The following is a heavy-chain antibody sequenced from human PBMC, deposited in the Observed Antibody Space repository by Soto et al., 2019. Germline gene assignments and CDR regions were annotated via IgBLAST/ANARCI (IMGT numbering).Heavy chain of an antibody. V-gene: IGHV3-23*01. CDR3: AKEALLDPDMLDGCDP. CDR2: ISGSGGST. CDR1: GFTFSSYA. Sequence: EVQLLESGGGLVQPGGSLRLSCAASGFTFSSYAMSWVRQAPGKGLEWVSAISGSGGSTYYADSVKGRFTISRDNSKNTLYLQMNSLRAEDTAVYYCAKEALLDPDMLDGCDPWGQGTLVTVSS. D-gene: IGHD3-10*01. J-gene: IGHJ5*02.